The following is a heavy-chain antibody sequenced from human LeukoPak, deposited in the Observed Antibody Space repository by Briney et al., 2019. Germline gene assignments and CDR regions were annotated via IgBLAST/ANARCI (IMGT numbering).Heavy chain of an antibody. CDR2: IYYSGST. V-gene: IGHV4-59*01. CDR1: GGSISSYY. J-gene: IGHJ4*02. Sequence: SETLSLTCTVSGGSISSYYWSWIRQPPGKGLEWIGYIYYSGSTNYNPALNSRVTISVDTSNNQFSLKLSSVIAADTAVYYCAGLEAHRPLDYWGQGTLVIVSS. CDR3: AGLEAHRPLDY.